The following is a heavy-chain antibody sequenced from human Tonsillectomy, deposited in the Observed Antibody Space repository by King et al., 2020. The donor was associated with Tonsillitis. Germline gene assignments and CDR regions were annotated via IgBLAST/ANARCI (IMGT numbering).Heavy chain of an antibody. CDR1: GGSFSGYY. D-gene: IGHD2-2*01. CDR3: ARQYCSSTSCYFDY. V-gene: IGHV4-34*01. Sequence: VQLQQWGAGLLKPSETLSLTCAVYGGSFSGYYWSWIRQPPGKGLEWIGEINHSGSTNYNPSLKSRVTISVDTSKNQFSLKQSSVTAADTAVYYCARQYCSSTSCYFDYWGQGTLVTVSS. CDR2: INHSGST. J-gene: IGHJ4*02.